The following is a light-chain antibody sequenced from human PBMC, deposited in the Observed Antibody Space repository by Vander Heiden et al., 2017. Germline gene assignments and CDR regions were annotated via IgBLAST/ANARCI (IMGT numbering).Light chain of an antibody. Sequence: DIQMTQSPSSLSASVGDRVTITCRASQSISSYLNWYQQKPGKAPKLLIYAASSLQSGVPSRFSGSGSGTDFTLTISSLQPEDFATYYCRQNYSTPRTFGQGTKVEIK. CDR3: RQNYSTPRT. CDR2: AAS. J-gene: IGKJ1*01. CDR1: QSISSY. V-gene: IGKV1-39*01.